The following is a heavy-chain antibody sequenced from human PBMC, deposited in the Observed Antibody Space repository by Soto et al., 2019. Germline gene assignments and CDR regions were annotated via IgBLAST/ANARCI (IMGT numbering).Heavy chain of an antibody. V-gene: IGHV1-18*01. CDR1: GYTFTSYG. CDR2: ISAYNGNT. J-gene: IGHJ4*02. Sequence: ASVKVSCKASGYTFTSYGISWVRQAPGQGLEWMGWISAYNGNTNYAQKLQGRVTMTTDTSTSTAYMELRSLRSDDTAVYYCARAVCSSTSCHYYFDYWGQGTLVTVSS. D-gene: IGHD2-2*01. CDR3: ARAVCSSTSCHYYFDY.